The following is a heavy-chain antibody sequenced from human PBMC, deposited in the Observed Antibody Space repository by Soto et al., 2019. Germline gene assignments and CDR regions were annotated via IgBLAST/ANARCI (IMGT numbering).Heavy chain of an antibody. CDR2: ISGSGDTT. Sequence: PGGSLRLSCAASGFSFSNFAMNWVRQAPGKGLEWASHISGSGDTTYYADSVKGRFTISRDNSKNTVYLQLNSLRADDTAVYYCAKDSLQGGNRGNYFDYWGKGNLVTVSS. J-gene: IGHJ4*02. V-gene: IGHV3-23*01. CDR3: AKDSLQGGNRGNYFDY. CDR1: GFSFSNFA. D-gene: IGHD5-18*01.